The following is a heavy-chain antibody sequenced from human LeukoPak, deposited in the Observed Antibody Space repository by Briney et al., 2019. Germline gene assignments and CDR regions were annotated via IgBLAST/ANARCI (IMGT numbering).Heavy chain of an antibody. V-gene: IGHV4-39*07. J-gene: IGHJ4*02. CDR2: IYYSGST. CDR3: ARPYCSAGNCYSNFDS. D-gene: IGHD2-15*01. CDR1: GGSISSSSYY. Sequence: SETLSLTCTVSGGSISSSSYYWGWIRQPPGKGLEWIGSIYYSGSTYYNPSLKSRVTISVDTSKNQFSLKLSSVTAADTAVYYCARPYCSAGNCYSNFDSWGQGTLVTVSS.